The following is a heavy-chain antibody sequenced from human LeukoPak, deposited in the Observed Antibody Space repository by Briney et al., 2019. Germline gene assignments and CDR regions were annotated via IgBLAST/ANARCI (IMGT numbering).Heavy chain of an antibody. D-gene: IGHD2-2*02. V-gene: IGHV3-30*02. CDR1: GFTFSSYG. Sequence: GGSLRLSCAASGFTFSSYGMHWVRQTPGKGLEWVTFILFDGSNKYYADSAKGRFTVSRDNSKNTLFLQMSSLISEDTAMYYCARGDCTTTSCYNTVFDYWGQGTLVTVSS. J-gene: IGHJ4*02. CDR3: ARGDCTTTSCYNTVFDY. CDR2: ILFDGSNK.